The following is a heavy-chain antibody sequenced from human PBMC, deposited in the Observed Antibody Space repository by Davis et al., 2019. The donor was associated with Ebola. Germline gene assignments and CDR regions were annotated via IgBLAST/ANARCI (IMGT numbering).Heavy chain of an antibody. CDR2: IRSKDNSYAT. CDR1: GFTFSGYA. D-gene: IGHD6-19*01. Sequence: GESLKISCAASGFTFSGYAMHWVRQASCKGLEWVGRIRSKDNSYATAYAAAVKGRFTISRDDSKNTAYVQMNRLKTEDTAVYYCPMTPRGSGWYWFDPWGQGTLVTVSS. V-gene: IGHV3-73*01. J-gene: IGHJ5*02. CDR3: PMTPRGSGWYWFDP.